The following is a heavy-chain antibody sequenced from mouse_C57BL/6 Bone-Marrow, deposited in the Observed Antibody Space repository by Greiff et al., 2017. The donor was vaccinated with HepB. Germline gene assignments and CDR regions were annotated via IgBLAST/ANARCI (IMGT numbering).Heavy chain of an antibody. D-gene: IGHD1-1*01. CDR3: ARLTTVVSSYWYFDV. J-gene: IGHJ1*03. Sequence: EVMLVESGGGLVKPGGSLKLSCAASGFTFSDYGMHWVRQAPEKGLEWVAYISSGSSTIYYADTVKGRFIISRDNAKNTLFLQMTSLRSEDTAMYYCARLTTVVSSYWYFDVWGTGTTVTVSS. CDR1: GFTFSDYG. CDR2: ISSGSSTI. V-gene: IGHV5-17*01.